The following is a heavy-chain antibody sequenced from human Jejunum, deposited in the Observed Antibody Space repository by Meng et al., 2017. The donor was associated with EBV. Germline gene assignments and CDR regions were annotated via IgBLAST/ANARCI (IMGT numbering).Heavy chain of an antibody. D-gene: IGHD4-17*01. Sequence: QLRARESGPWLVKPLETLSPTFCGSCGSKKTKCFRWRWIRQHPGKGLEWIGTVCRSGSNYNPSLKSRVNISVDTSKNQFSLKVNSVTAADTAVYYCVMGPDYAKSGYWGQGILVTVSS. CDR3: VMGPDYAKSGY. J-gene: IGHJ4*02. CDR2: VCRSGS. V-gene: IGHV4-39*01. CDR1: CGSKKTKCFR.